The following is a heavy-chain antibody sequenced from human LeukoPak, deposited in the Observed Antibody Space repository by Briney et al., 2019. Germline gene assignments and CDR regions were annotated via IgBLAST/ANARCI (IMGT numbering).Heavy chain of an antibody. Sequence: PGGSLRLSCAASGFTFSSYAMSWVRQAPGKGLEWVSGISGSGDGTYYADSVKGRLTISRDNSMNTLYLQMNSLRAEDTAVYYCAKGRSGIVVAGLNYWGQGTLATVSS. CDR3: AKGRSGIVVAGLNY. J-gene: IGHJ4*02. V-gene: IGHV3-23*01. D-gene: IGHD6-19*01. CDR2: ISGSGDGT. CDR1: GFTFSSYA.